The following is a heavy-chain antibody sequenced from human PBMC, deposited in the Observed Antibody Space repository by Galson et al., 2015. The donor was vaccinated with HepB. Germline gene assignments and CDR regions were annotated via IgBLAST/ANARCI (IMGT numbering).Heavy chain of an antibody. CDR2: ISSSSSYI. Sequence: SLRLSCAASGFTFSSHSMNWVRQAPGKGLEWVSSISSSSSYIYYADSVKGRFTISRDNAKNSLYLQMNSLRAEDTAVYYCARSEGHSSGWSFDYWGQGTLVTVSS. D-gene: IGHD6-19*01. V-gene: IGHV3-21*01. CDR3: ARSEGHSSGWSFDY. J-gene: IGHJ4*02. CDR1: GFTFSSHS.